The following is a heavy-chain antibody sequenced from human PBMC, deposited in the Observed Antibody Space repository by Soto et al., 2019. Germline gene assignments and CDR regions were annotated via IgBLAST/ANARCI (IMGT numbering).Heavy chain of an antibody. CDR3: ARGLSSGWFDY. Sequence: EVQLVESGGGLVKPGGSLRVSCAASGFTFSNYSMNWVRQAPGKGLEWVSSISSTSKYTYYADSVKGRFTISRDNAKKSLYLQMNSLRAEDTAVYYCARGLSSGWFDYWGQGTLATVSA. CDR1: GFTFSNYS. J-gene: IGHJ5*01. V-gene: IGHV3-21*01. CDR2: ISSTSKYT. D-gene: IGHD6-19*01.